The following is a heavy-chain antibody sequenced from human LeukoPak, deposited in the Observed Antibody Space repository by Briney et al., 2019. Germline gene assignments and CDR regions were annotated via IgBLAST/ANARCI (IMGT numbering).Heavy chain of an antibody. CDR2: MNPNSGGT. CDR3: ARGAIFGVTPRGYGMDV. V-gene: IGHV1-8*01. CDR1: GYTFTIYD. D-gene: IGHD3-3*01. Sequence: ASVKVSCKASGYTFTIYDINWVRQAPGQVLEWVGWMNPNSGGTVYAQKFQGRVSMTRDTSIGTLYMELNSLRSEDTAVYYCARGAIFGVTPRGYGMDVWGQGTTVTVSS. J-gene: IGHJ6*02.